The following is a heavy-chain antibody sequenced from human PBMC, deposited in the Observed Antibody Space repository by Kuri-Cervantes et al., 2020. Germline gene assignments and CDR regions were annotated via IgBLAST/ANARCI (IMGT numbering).Heavy chain of an antibody. D-gene: IGHD3-22*01. J-gene: IGHJ4*02. CDR2: ISYDGSNK. CDR1: GFTFSSYA. V-gene: IGHV3-30-3*01. CDR3: ARVTWGDDSSGSPSDY. Sequence: RGSLRLSCAASGFTFSSYAMHWVRQAPGKGLEWVAVISYDGSNKYYADSVKGRFTISRDNSKNTLYLQMNSLRAEDTAVYYCARVTWGDDSSGSPSDYWGQGTLVTVSS.